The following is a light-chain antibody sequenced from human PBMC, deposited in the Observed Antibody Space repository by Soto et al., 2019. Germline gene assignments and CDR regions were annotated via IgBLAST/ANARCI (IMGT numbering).Light chain of an antibody. CDR1: QGISSY. CDR3: QQYYNYPLT. J-gene: IGKJ4*01. Sequence: AIRMTQSPSSFSASTGDRVTITCRASQGISSYLAWYQQKPGKAPKLLIYTASTLQSGVPSRFSGSGSGTDFTLTISCLQAEDCATYYCQQYYNYPLTFGGGTKVESK. V-gene: IGKV1-8*01. CDR2: TAS.